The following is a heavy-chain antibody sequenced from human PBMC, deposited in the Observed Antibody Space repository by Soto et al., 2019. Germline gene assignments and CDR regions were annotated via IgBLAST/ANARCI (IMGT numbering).Heavy chain of an antibody. Sequence: DVQLVESGGGLVQPGMSLRLSCAASGLTFDDYAMHWVRQAPGKGLEWVSGIIGNGGRIGYADSVKGRFTISRVNTKNSLYLQMHSVRVEDTAFYYCATHGYWGQGTLVTVSS. CDR3: ATHGY. V-gene: IGHV3-9*01. CDR2: IIGNGGRI. J-gene: IGHJ4*02. CDR1: GLTFDDYA.